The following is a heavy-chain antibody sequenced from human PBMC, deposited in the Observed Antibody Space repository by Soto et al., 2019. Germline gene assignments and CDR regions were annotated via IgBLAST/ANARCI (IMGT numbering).Heavy chain of an antibody. V-gene: IGHV4-34*01. CDR2: INHSGRT. D-gene: IGHD6-13*01. CDR1: GGSISGHY. J-gene: IGHJ4*02. Sequence: SETLSLTCAVYGGSISGHYWNWIRQPPGKGLEWIGEINHSGRTNYNPSLKSRVTISVDTSKNQFSLNLGSVTAADTAVYYCAKGNIAAALVYWGQGTLVTVS. CDR3: AKGNIAAALVY.